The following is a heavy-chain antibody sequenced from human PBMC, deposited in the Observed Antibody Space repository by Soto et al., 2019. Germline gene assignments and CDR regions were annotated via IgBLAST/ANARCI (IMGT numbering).Heavy chain of an antibody. CDR1: GGSFRGYF. J-gene: IGHJ4*02. D-gene: IGHD3-16*01. Sequence: LSLTCAVSGGSFRGYFWSWIRQSPAKGLEWIGEINDSGNTYYNPSFKSRLTISVDTSTSQISLRLTSVTAADSAVYYCQGGDFWGQGTRVTVSS. CDR2: INDSGNT. CDR3: QGGDF. V-gene: IGHV4-34*01.